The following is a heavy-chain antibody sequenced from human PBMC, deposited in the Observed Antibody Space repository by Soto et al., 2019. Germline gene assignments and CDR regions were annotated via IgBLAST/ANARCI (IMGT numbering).Heavy chain of an antibody. Sequence: GGSLRLSCAASGFTFSSYAMNWVRQAPGKGLEWVSAISGSAATTHFADSVKGRFTISRDNSKNTLYLQMNSLRAEDTAVYYCARQHSGSYYFDYWGQGTPVTVSS. D-gene: IGHD1-26*01. V-gene: IGHV3-23*01. CDR2: ISGSAATT. CDR3: ARQHSGSYYFDY. CDR1: GFTFSSYA. J-gene: IGHJ4*02.